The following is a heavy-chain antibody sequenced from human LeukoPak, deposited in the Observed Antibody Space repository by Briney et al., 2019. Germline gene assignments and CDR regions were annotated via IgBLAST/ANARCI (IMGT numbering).Heavy chain of an antibody. CDR1: GFAFSNYG. V-gene: IGHV3-30*18. CDR3: AKDYGYYSSYYYGMDV. D-gene: IGHD4-11*01. J-gene: IGHJ6*02. CDR2: VSYDGRNK. Sequence: PGGSLRLSCAASGFAFSNYGMHWVRQAPGKGLEWVAVVSYDGRNKYYADSVKGRFTISRDNSKNTLYMQMNSLRAEDTAVYYCAKDYGYYSSYYYGMDVWGQGTTVTVSS.